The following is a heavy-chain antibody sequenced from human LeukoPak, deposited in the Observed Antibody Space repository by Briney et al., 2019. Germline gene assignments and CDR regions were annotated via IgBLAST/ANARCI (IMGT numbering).Heavy chain of an antibody. CDR2: ISSNGGST. Sequence: GGPLRLSCSPSVFPFSSFAMHWVPQAPGRGREYVSAISSNGGSTYYADAVKGRFTISRDNSKNTLYLQMSSLSAEDTAVYYCVKSDYYDSSGYYDYWGQGTLVTVSS. CDR1: VFPFSSFA. J-gene: IGHJ4*02. D-gene: IGHD3-22*01. CDR3: VKSDYYDSSGYYDY. V-gene: IGHV3-64D*06.